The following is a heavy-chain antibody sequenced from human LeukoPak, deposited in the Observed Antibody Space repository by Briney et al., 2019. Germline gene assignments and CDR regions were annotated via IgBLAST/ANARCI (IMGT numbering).Heavy chain of an antibody. J-gene: IGHJ4*02. CDR2: ISYDGSNK. Sequence: GRSLSLSCAASGFTLSSYAMHWVRQAPGKGLEWVAVISYDGSNKYYADSVKGRFTISRDNSKNTLYLQMNRLRAEDTAVYYCGKYPLYMGSGWYSYWGQGTLVTVSS. V-gene: IGHV3-30*04. CDR1: GFTLSSYA. D-gene: IGHD6-19*01. CDR3: GKYPLYMGSGWYSY.